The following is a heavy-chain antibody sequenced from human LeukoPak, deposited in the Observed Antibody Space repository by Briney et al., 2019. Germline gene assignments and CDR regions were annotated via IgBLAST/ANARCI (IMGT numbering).Heavy chain of an antibody. Sequence: GGSLRLSCAASGFTFSTYWMTWVRQAPGKGPEWVANIKQDGSEKYYMDSVKGRFTISRDNAKNSLYLQMNSLRAEDTAVYYCARKRFLCVWGKGNTVTVSS. CDR2: IKQDGSEK. V-gene: IGHV3-7*01. D-gene: IGHD3-10*01. CDR1: GFTFSTYW. CDR3: ARKRFLCV. J-gene: IGHJ6*04.